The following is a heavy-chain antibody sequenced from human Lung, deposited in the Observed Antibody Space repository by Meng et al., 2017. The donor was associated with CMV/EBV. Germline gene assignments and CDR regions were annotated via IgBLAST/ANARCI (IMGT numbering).Heavy chain of an antibody. J-gene: IGHJ4*02. V-gene: IGHV3-74*01. CDR3: ARGCTNTNCDKSDFDY. D-gene: IGHD2-2*02. CDR2: INGDGSST. CDR1: GFTFNNYW. Sequence: GXXRLSXAASGFTFNNYWMHWVRQAPGKGLVWVSRINGDGSSTTYADSVKGRFTISRDNAKNTLYLQMNSLRAEDTAVYYCARGCTNTNCDKSDFDYWGQGXLVTVSS.